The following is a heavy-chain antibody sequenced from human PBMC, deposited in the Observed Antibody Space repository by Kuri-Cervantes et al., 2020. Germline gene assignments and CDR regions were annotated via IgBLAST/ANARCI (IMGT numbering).Heavy chain of an antibody. Sequence: GESLKISCAASGFTFSSYSMNWVRQAPGKGLEWVSSISGTSGYIYYADSVKGRFTISRDNAENSLYLEMNSLRAEDTAVYYCAATTLTSPGESWGQGTLVTVSS. D-gene: IGHD4-17*01. CDR2: ISGTSGYI. CDR1: GFTFSSYS. V-gene: IGHV3-21*06. CDR3: AATTLTSPGES. J-gene: IGHJ4*02.